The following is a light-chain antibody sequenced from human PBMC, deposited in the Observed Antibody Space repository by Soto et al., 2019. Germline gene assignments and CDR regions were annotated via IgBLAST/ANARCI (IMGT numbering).Light chain of an antibody. CDR1: QSVSIW. CDR3: QQYNTFST. CDR2: KAS. V-gene: IGKV1-5*03. J-gene: IGKJ1*01. Sequence: DLQMTQSPSTLSASVGDRVTITCRASQSVSIWLAWYQQKPGKAPNLLIYKASTLETGVPSRFTGSGSGTEFTLTISSLQPDDFATYYCQQYNTFSTFGQGTKVEMK.